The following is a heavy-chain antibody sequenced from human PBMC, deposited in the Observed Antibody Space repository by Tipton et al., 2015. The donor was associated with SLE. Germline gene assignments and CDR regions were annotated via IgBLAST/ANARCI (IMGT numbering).Heavy chain of an antibody. CDR3: ARHDTNYGRNWFDP. CDR2: STNNGNT. CDR1: GGSIGNSYY. V-gene: IGHV4-39*01. Sequence: TLSLTCTVSGGSIGNSYYWGWIRQPPGKGPEWIGRSTNNGNTSYIPSLQSRVTMSVDTSKNHFSLKLSSVTAADTAVYYCARHDTNYGRNWFDPWGQGTLVTVSS. D-gene: IGHD2-8*01. J-gene: IGHJ5*02.